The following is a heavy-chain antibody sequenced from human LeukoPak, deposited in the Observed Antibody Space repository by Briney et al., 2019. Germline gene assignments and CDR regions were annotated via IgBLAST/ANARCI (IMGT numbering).Heavy chain of an antibody. CDR3: ARVRGITMVRGVIRRYYYYYMDV. V-gene: IGHV1-18*01. Sequence: ASVKVSCKASGYTFTSYGISWVRQAPGQGLEWMGWISAYNGNTNYAQKFQGRVTMTRNTSISTAYMELSSLRSEDTAVYYCARVRGITMVRGVIRRYYYYYMDVWGKGTTVTISS. CDR1: GYTFTSYG. CDR2: ISAYNGNT. J-gene: IGHJ6*03. D-gene: IGHD3-10*01.